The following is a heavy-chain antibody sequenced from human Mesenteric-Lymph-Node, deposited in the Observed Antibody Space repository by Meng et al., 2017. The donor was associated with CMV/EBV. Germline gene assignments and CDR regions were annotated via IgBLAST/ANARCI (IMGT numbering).Heavy chain of an antibody. D-gene: IGHD6-13*01. CDR1: GFIFGEYS. CDR2: IRSEAYGGTT. J-gene: IGHJ4*02. Sequence: GESLKISCATSGFIFGEYSMSWVRQTPGKGLEWVGFIRSEAYGGTTEYAASVKGRFSISRDDSKSIAYLQMNSLKTEDTAVYYCTRGGYYSSTWYDYWGRGTLVTVSS. V-gene: IGHV3-49*04. CDR3: TRGGYYSSTWYDY.